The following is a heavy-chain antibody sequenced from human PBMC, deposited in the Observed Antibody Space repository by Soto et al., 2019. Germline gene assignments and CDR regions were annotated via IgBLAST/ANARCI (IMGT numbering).Heavy chain of an antibody. V-gene: IGHV2-5*02. CDR3: AHRPRIGSYFPY. CDR1: GFSLSVNGMG. D-gene: IGHD1-26*01. J-gene: IGHJ1*01. CDR2: IFWDDIK. Sequence: QVTLKESGPSLVKPTETLTLTCTFSGFSLSVNGMGLAWIRQPPGKALEWLAVIFWDDIKRYSPSLKRRLTITKDTSKNQVVLRMTNMDPVDTATYYCAHRPRIGSYFPYWGQGILVTVSS.